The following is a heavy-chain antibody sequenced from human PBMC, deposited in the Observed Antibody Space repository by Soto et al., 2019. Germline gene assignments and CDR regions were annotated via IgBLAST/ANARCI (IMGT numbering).Heavy chain of an antibody. V-gene: IGHV4-39*01. Sequence: PSETLSLTCTVSGGSISSSSYYWGWIRQPPGKGLEWIGSIYYSGSTYYNPSLKSRVTISVDTSKNQFSLKLSSVTAADTAVYSCARHIEVDGPYGMDVWGPGTTATVSS. CDR2: IYYSGST. J-gene: IGHJ6*02. CDR3: ARHIEVDGPYGMDV. D-gene: IGHD2-15*01. CDR1: GGSISSSSYY.